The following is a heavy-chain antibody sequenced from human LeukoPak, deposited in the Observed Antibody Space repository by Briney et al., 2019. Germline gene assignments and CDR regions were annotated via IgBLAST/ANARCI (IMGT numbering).Heavy chain of an antibody. J-gene: IGHJ5*02. CDR2: ISGSGGST. V-gene: IGHV3-23*01. CDR1: GFTFSSNA. CDR3: AKAPTAINWFDP. D-gene: IGHD5-18*01. Sequence: PGGSLRLSCAASGFTFSSNAMSWVRQAPGKGLEWVSAISGSGGSTYCADSVKGRFTISRDNSKNTLYLQMNSLRAEDTAVYYCAKAPTAINWFDPWGQGTLVTVSS.